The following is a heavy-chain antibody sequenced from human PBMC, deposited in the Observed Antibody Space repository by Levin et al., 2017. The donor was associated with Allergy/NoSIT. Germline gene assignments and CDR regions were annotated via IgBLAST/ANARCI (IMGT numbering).Heavy chain of an antibody. CDR2: VSDTGST. D-gene: IGHD3-10*01. Sequence: SETLSLTCTVSGGSISSYFWNWIRQSPGKGLEWIAYVSDTGSTNSNPSLRRRVSISMDTSKNQFSLRLSSVTAADTAVYYCARSPKSYFISGTYDNWGQGTLVTVSS. V-gene: IGHV4-59*01. CDR1: GGSISSYF. J-gene: IGHJ4*02. CDR3: ARSPKSYFISGTYDN.